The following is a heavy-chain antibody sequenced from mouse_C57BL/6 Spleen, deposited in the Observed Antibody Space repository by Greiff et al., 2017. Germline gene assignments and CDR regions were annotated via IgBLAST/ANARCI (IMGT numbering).Heavy chain of an antibody. CDR3: ARNWHGYDDGYYFDY. J-gene: IGHJ2*01. D-gene: IGHD2-2*01. Sequence: VKLMESGPGLVQPSQSLSITCTVSGFSLTSYGVHWVRQSPGKGLEWLGVIWSGGSTDYNAAFISRLSISKDNSKSQVFFKMNSLQADDTAIYYCARNWHGYDDGYYFDYWGQGTTLTVSS. CDR1: GFSLTSYG. CDR2: IWSGGST. V-gene: IGHV2-2*01.